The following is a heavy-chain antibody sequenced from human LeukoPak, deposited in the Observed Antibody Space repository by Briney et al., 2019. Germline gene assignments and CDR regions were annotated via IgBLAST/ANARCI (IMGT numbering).Heavy chain of an antibody. CDR3: ARRRGLSRGLYYFDF. Sequence: SETLSLTCAVYGASFSNYYRSWIRQPPGKGLEYIGEINHSGSTNYNPSLKSRVTISVDTSKNQFSLKLTSVTAADTAVYYCARRRGLSRGLYYFDFWGQGTLVTVSS. V-gene: IGHV4-34*01. CDR1: GASFSNYY. J-gene: IGHJ4*02. CDR2: INHSGST. D-gene: IGHD3-10*01.